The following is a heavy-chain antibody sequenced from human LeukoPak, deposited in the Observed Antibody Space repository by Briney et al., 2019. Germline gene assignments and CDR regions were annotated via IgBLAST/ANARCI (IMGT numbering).Heavy chain of an antibody. CDR1: GYTFTGYY. CDR3: ARPKIQLWEIDY. D-gene: IGHD5-18*01. J-gene: IGHJ4*02. V-gene: IGHV1-2*02. CDR2: INPNSGGT. Sequence: ASVKVSCKASGYTFTGYYMHWVRQAPGQGLEWMGWINPNSGGTNYAQKFQGRVTMTRDTSISTAYMELSRLRSDDTAAYYCARPKIQLWEIDYWGQGTLVTVSS.